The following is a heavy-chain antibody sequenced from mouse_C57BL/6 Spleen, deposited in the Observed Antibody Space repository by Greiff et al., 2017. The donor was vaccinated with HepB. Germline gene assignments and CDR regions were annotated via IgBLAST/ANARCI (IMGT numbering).Heavy chain of an antibody. CDR2: INPGSGGT. J-gene: IGHJ3*01. D-gene: IGHD1-1*01. V-gene: IGHV1-54*01. CDR1: GYAFTNYL. CDR3: ARGGSSYPFAY. Sequence: QVQLQQSGAELVRPGTSVKVSCKASGYAFTNYLIEWVKQRPGQGLEWIGVINPGSGGTNYNEKFKGKATLTADKSSSTAYMQFSSLTSEDSAVYFCARGGSSYPFAYWGQGTLVTVSA.